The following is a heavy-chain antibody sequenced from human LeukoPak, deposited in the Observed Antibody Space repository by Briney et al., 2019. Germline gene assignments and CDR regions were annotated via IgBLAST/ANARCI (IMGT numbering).Heavy chain of an antibody. Sequence: GESLKISCQGSGYSFSTHWVAWVRQMPGKGLEWMGIIYPSDSHTKYSPSFQGRVTISADKTIRTVYLQWSSLKASDTAMYYCARLNGFSHWFDPWGQGTLVTVSS. CDR1: GYSFSTHW. V-gene: IGHV5-51*01. J-gene: IGHJ5*02. CDR2: IYPSDSHT. CDR3: ARLNGFSHWFDP. D-gene: IGHD2-8*01.